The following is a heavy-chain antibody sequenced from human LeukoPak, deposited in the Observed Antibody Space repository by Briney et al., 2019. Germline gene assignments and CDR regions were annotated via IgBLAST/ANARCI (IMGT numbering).Heavy chain of an antibody. D-gene: IGHD6-19*01. CDR1: GFTFSSYW. CDR2: IKQDGSEK. J-gene: IGHJ6*03. Sequence: PGGSLRLSCAAPGFTFSSYWMSWVRQAPGKGLEWVANIKQDGSEKYYVDSVKGRFTISRDNAKNSLYLQMNSLRAEDTAVYYCARDRVWQWLVRDYYYYMDVWGKGTTVTVSS. V-gene: IGHV3-7*01. CDR3: ARDRVWQWLVRDYYYYMDV.